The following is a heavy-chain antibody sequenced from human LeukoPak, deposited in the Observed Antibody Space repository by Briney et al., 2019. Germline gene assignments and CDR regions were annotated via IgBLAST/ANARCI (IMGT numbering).Heavy chain of an antibody. CDR2: INHSGST. CDR3: ARVGPVDTAMVTFFDY. V-gene: IGHV4-34*01. J-gene: IGHJ4*02. D-gene: IGHD5-18*01. Sequence: SETLSLTCAVYGGSFSGYYWSWIRQPPGKGLEWIGEINHSGSTNYNPSLKCRVTISVDTSKNQFSLRLSSVTAADTAVYYCARVGPVDTAMVTFFDYWGQGTLVTVSS. CDR1: GGSFSGYY.